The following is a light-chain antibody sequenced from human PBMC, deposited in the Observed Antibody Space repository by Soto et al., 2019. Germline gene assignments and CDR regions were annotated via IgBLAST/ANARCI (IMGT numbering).Light chain of an antibody. Sequence: QAVVTQEPSLTVSPGGTVTLTCASSTGAVTSGYYPNWFQQKPGQAPTSLIYSTSNKYSWTPARFSGSLLGGKAALTLSGAQPEDEADHYCLLYYDSIRVFGGGTQLTVL. CDR3: LLYYDSIRV. CDR2: STS. V-gene: IGLV7-43*01. CDR1: TGAVTSGYY. J-gene: IGLJ2*01.